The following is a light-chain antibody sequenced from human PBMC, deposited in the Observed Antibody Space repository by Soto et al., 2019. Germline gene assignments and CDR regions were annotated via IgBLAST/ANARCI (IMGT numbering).Light chain of an antibody. J-gene: IGLJ2*01. Sequence: QSALTQPTSASGSPGQSVTISCTGTSSDVGAYNYVSWYQQHPGKAPKLMIYEVSKRPSGVPDRFSGSKSGNTASLTVSGLQAEDEADYYCSSYAANNIMSVVFGGGTKLTVL. CDR3: SSYAANNIMSVV. CDR1: SSDVGAYNY. CDR2: EVS. V-gene: IGLV2-8*01.